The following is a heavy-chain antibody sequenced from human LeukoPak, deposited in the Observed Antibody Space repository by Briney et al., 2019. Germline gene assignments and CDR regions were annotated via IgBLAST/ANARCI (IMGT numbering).Heavy chain of an antibody. Sequence: GASVKVSCKASGYTFTGYYMHWVRQAPGQGLEWMGWINPNSGGTNYAQKFQGRVTMTRDTSISTACMELSRLRSDDTAVYYCARGPDGIVVVTATEYYFDYWGQGTLVTVSS. CDR2: INPNSGGT. D-gene: IGHD2-21*02. CDR3: ARGPDGIVVVTATEYYFDY. J-gene: IGHJ4*02. V-gene: IGHV1-2*02. CDR1: GYTFTGYY.